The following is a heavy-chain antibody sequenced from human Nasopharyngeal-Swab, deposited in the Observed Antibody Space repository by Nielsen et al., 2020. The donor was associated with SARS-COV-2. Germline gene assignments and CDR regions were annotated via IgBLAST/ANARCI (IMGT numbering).Heavy chain of an antibody. Sequence: GSLRLSCAVYGGSFSGYYWSWIRQPPGKGLKWIGEINHSGSTNYNPSLKSRVTISVDTSKNQFFLKLSSVTAADTAVYYCARGRPPYYDFWSGYYTSYGMDVWGQGTTVTVSS. V-gene: IGHV4-34*01. CDR3: ARGRPPYYDFWSGYYTSYGMDV. CDR2: INHSGST. J-gene: IGHJ6*02. CDR1: GGSFSGYY. D-gene: IGHD3-3*01.